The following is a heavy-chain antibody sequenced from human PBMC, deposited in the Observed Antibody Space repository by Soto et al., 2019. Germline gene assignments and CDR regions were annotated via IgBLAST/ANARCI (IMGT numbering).Heavy chain of an antibody. D-gene: IGHD2-15*01. V-gene: IGHV1-46*01. Sequence: ASVKVSCKAPRDTFTSYYINWVRQAPGQGLEWMGIINPSGGSTSYAQKFQGRVTMTRDTSTSTVYMELSSLRSEDTAVYYCARDRDIVVVVAATLRDQALDIWGQGTMVTVSS. J-gene: IGHJ3*02. CDR3: ARDRDIVVVVAATLRDQALDI. CDR2: INPSGGST. CDR1: RDTFTSYY.